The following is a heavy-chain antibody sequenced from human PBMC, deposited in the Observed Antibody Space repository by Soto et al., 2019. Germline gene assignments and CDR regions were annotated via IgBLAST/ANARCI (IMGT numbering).Heavy chain of an antibody. CDR2: TFFRSKWYN. D-gene: IGHD5-12*01. J-gene: IGHJ5*02. CDR1: GGSVSSNTSS. V-gene: IGHV6-1*01. CDR3: AKGDNLGPKFGYAFAP. Sequence: SQTLSLTCPISGGSVSSNTSSWNWIRQSPSRGLEWLGRTFFRSKWYNDYAVSVKSRIIINPDTSNNQFSLQLNSVTPEDTAVYFCAKGDNLGPKFGYAFAPWGQGXMVTVS.